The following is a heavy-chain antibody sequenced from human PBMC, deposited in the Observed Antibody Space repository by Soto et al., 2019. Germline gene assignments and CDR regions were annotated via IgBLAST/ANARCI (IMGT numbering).Heavy chain of an antibody. D-gene: IGHD3-3*01. CDR3: VTSLNYDFWRDGGRHYYFDY. V-gene: IGHV4-4*02. Sequence: QVQLQESGPGLVTPSGTLSLTCAVSGGSISSSYWWNWVRQPPVKGLECIGKIYHSGSTNYNPSLKNRVTISVDKSNNQFSLRLSSVTAADTAVYFCVTSLNYDFWRDGGRHYYFDYWGQGTLVTVSS. J-gene: IGHJ4*02. CDR1: GGSISSSYW. CDR2: IYHSGST.